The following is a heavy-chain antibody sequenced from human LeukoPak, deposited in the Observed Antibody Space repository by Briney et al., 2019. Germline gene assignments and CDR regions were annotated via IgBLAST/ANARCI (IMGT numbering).Heavy chain of an antibody. V-gene: IGHV3-30*02. D-gene: IGHD6-13*01. CDR1: GFTFSSYG. CDR3: AKVRYSSSWGDY. J-gene: IGHJ4*02. Sequence: GGSLRLSCAASGFTFSSYGMHWVRQAPGKGLEWVAFIRYDGSNKYYADSVKGRFTISRDNSKNTLYLQMNSLRAEDTAVYYCAKVRYSSSWGDYWGQGTLVTVSS. CDR2: IRYDGSNK.